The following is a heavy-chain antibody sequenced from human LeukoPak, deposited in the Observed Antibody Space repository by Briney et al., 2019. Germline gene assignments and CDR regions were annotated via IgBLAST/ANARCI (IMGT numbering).Heavy chain of an antibody. CDR3: ARHGPWLGRNGAGKNLDY. J-gene: IGHJ4*02. V-gene: IGHV3-21*01. CDR2: ISSSSSYI. D-gene: IGHD6-19*01. CDR1: GFTFSSYS. Sequence: GGSLRLSCAASGFTFSSYSMNWVRQAPGKGLEWVSSISSSSSYIYYADSVKGRFTISRDNAKNSLYLQMNSLRAEDTAVYYCARHGPWLGRNGAGKNLDYWGQGTLVTVSS.